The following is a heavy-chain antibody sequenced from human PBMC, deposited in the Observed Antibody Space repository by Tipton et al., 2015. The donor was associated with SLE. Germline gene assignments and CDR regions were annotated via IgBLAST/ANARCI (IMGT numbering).Heavy chain of an antibody. D-gene: IGHD6-6*01. CDR2: IYTSGST. Sequence: TLSLTCTVSGGSISSGSYYWSWIRQPAGKGLEWIGHIYTSGSTNYNPSLKSRVTISVDTSKNQFSLKLSSVTAADTAVYYCARDRDSSSPTHYYYYYGMDVWRQGTTVTVSS. V-gene: IGHV4-61*09. J-gene: IGHJ6*02. CDR1: GGSISSGSYY. CDR3: ARDRDSSSPTHYYYYYGMDV.